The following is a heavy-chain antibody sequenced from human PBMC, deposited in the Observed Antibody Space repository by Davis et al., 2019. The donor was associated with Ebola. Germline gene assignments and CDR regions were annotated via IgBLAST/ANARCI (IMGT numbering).Heavy chain of an antibody. CDR3: AKVSGGYKSPFDY. Sequence: ESLKIPCAASGFTFSSYAMSWVHQAPGQGLEWVSAISGSGGSTYYADSVKGRFTISRDNSKNTLYLQMNSLRAEDTAVYYCAKVSGGYKSPFDYWGQGTLVTVSS. CDR2: ISGSGGST. J-gene: IGHJ4*02. V-gene: IGHV3-23*01. CDR1: GFTFSSYA. D-gene: IGHD5-24*01.